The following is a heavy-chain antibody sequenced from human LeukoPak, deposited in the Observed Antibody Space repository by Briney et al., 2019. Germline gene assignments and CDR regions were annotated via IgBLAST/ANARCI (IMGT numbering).Heavy chain of an antibody. CDR3: ARDPVGAIGYGMDV. CDR1: GFTFSSYA. J-gene: IGHJ6*02. D-gene: IGHD1-26*01. CDR2: ISSSGGST. V-gene: IGHV3-23*01. Sequence: GGSLRLSCAASGFTFSSYAMSWVRQAPGKGLEWASSISSSGGSTYYADSVKGRFTISRDNSKNTLYLQMNSLRAEDTAVYYCARDPVGAIGYGMDVWGQGTTVTVSS.